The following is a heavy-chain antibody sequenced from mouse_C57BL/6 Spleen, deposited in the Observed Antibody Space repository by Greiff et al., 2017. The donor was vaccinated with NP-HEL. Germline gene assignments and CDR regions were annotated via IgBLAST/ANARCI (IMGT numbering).Heavy chain of an antibody. V-gene: IGHV2-5*01. CDR3: AKTLGLTYYAMDY. CDR2: IWRGGST. J-gene: IGHJ4*01. CDR1: GFSLTSYG. D-gene: IGHD4-1*01. Sequence: QVQLKESGPGLVQPSQSLSITCTVSGFSLTSYGVHWVRQSPGKGLEWLGVIWRGGSTDYNAAFMSRLSITKDNSKSQVFFKMNSLQADDTAIYYCAKTLGLTYYAMDYWGQGTSVTVSS.